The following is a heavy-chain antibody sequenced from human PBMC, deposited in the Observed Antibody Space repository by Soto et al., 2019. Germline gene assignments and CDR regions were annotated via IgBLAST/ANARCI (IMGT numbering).Heavy chain of an antibody. D-gene: IGHD2-21*02. CDR2: INAGNGNT. J-gene: IGHJ4*02. CDR1: GYTFTSYA. V-gene: IGHV1-3*05. CDR3: ARSIVVVTALDY. Sequence: QVQLVQSGAEEKKPGASVKVSCKASGYTFTSYAMHWVRQAPGQRLEWMGWINAGNGNTKYSQKFQGRVTITRDTSASTAYMEMSSLRSEGTAVYYCARSIVVVTALDYWGQGTLGTVSS.